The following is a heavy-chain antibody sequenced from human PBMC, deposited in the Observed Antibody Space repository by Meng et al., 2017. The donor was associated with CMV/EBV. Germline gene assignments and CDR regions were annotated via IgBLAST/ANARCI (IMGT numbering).Heavy chain of an antibody. CDR2: ISAYNGNT. CDR1: GYTFTSYG. Sequence: ASVKVSCKASGYTFTSYGISWVRQAPGQGLEWMGWISAYNGNTNYAQKLQGRVTMTTDTSTSTAYMELRSLRSDDTAVYYCARFFRIAALKGAFDIWGQGTMVTVSS. CDR3: ARFFRIAALKGAFDI. D-gene: IGHD6-13*01. V-gene: IGHV1-18*01. J-gene: IGHJ3*02.